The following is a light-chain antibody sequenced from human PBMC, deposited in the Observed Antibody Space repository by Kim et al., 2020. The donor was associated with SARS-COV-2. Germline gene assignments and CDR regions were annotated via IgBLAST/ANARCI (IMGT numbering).Light chain of an antibody. Sequence: VSVSPGQAASISCSGNNLGEKFVSWYQQKPGQSPELVIYKDKKRPSGIPERFSGSTSGNTATLTISGTQAVDEGDYYCQAWDSSVVFGGGTQLTVL. CDR3: QAWDSSVV. CDR2: KDK. V-gene: IGLV3-1*01. J-gene: IGLJ2*01. CDR1: NLGEKF.